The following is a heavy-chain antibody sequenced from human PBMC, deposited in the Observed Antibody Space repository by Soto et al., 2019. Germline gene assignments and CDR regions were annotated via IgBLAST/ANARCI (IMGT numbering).Heavy chain of an antibody. Sequence: QVLLQESGPGLMKPSQTLSLTCTVSGLTISSASYYWSWIRQHPGKGLEWVGNIYYNGGTYYSPSLKSRVTLWVDTSKNQFSLRLASVTAADTAVYYCARYRISGSWSKFDYWGQGTLVTVSS. CDR3: ARYRISGSWSKFDY. J-gene: IGHJ4*02. CDR2: IYYNGGT. D-gene: IGHD6-13*01. V-gene: IGHV4-31*03. CDR1: GLTISSASYY.